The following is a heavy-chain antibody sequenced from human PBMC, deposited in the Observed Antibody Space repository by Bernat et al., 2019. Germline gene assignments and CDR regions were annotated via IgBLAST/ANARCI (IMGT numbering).Heavy chain of an antibody. J-gene: IGHJ5*02. D-gene: IGHD6-13*01. V-gene: IGHV3-23*01. CDR3: AKSPRGPPQVRSSSWYGWFDP. CDR2: ISGSGGST. CDR1: GFTFSSYA. Sequence: EVQLLESGGGLVQPGGSLRLSCAASGFTFSSYAMSWVRQAPGKGLEWVSAISGSGGSTYYADSVKGRFTISRDNSKNTLYLQMNSLRAEDTAVYYCAKSPRGPPQVRSSSWYGWFDPWGQGTLVTVSS.